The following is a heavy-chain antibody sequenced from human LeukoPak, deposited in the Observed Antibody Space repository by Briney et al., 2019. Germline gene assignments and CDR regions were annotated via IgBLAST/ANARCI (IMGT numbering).Heavy chain of an antibody. Sequence: SVKVSCKASGGTFSSYAISWLRQAPGQGLEWMGGIIPIFGTANYAQKFQGRVTITADESTSTAYMELSSLRSEDTAVYYCARLSSIADHTTRTEPSGPKTLVTVSS. D-gene: IGHD1-26*01. V-gene: IGHV1-69*13. CDR3: ARLSSIADHTTRTEP. CDR1: GGTFSSYA. CDR2: IIPIFGTA. J-gene: IGHJ5*01.